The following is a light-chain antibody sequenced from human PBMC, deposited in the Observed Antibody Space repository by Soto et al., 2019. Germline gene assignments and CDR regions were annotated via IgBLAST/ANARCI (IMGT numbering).Light chain of an antibody. J-gene: IGKJ1*01. CDR2: QIS. CDR3: MQATQFPWT. V-gene: IGKV2-24*01. Sequence: IVMTQTPLSSPVTLGQPASIPCRSSQSLLHSNGNTYLSWVQQRPGQPPRLLIYQISNRFSGVPDRFSGSGAGTDFTLKISRVEAEDVGIYYCMQATQFPWTFGQGTKVEIK. CDR1: QSLLHSNGNTY.